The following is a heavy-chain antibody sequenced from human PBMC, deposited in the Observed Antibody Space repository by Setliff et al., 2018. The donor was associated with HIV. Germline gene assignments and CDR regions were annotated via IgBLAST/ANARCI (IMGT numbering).Heavy chain of an antibody. CDR3: ARQKGRRLWAFDS. CDR2: IYATGET. CDR1: GDSIGSGGDF. D-gene: IGHD3-16*01. V-gene: IGHV4-39*01. Sequence: PSETLSLTCIVSGDSIGSGGDFWWAWIRQPPGKGQEWIGSIYATGETFYKPSLKSRLSISVDTSKNQFSLKLTSMTVADTALYYCARQKGRRLWAFDSWGQGTLVTVSS. J-gene: IGHJ4*02.